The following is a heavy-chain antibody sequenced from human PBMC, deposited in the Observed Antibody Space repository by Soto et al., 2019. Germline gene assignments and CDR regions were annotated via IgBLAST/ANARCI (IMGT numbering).Heavy chain of an antibody. CDR2: IYYSGST. V-gene: IGHV4-31*11. CDR1: GGSISSGGYY. D-gene: IGHD2-2*01. J-gene: IGHJ4*02. CDR3: ARAVVVPAAIGNPFYFDY. Sequence: SETLSLTCAVSGGSISSGGYYWSWIRQHPGKGLEWIGYIYYSGSTYYIPSLKSRITISVDTSKNQFSLKLSSVTAADTAVYYCARAVVVPAAIGNPFYFDYWGQGTLVTVSS.